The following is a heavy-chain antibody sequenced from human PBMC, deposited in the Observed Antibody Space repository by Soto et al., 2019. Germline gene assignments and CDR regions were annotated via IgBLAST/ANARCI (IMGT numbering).Heavy chain of an antibody. Sequence: GGSLRLSCTASGFTFGDYAMSWFRQAPGKGLEWVGFIRSKAYGGTTEYAASVKGRFTISRDDSKSIAYLQMNSLKTEDTAVYYCTSGSGTSCCYFDYWGQVTPGTVSS. CDR1: GFTFGDYA. J-gene: IGHJ4*02. CDR3: TSGSGTSCCYFDY. CDR2: IRSKAYGGTT. V-gene: IGHV3-49*03. D-gene: IGHD2-2*01.